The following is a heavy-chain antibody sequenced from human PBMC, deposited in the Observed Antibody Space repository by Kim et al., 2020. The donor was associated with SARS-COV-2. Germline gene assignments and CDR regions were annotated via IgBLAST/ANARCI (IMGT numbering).Heavy chain of an antibody. V-gene: IGHV3-23*01. CDR1: GFTFSSYA. CDR3: AKDFVSIAVGLDAFDI. CDR2: ISGSGGST. D-gene: IGHD6-19*01. Sequence: GGSLRLSCAASGFTFSSYAMSWVRQAPGKGLEWVSAISGSGGSTYYADSVKGRFTISRDNSKNTLYLQMNSLRAEDTAVYYCAKDFVSIAVGLDAFDIWGQGTMVTVSS. J-gene: IGHJ3*02.